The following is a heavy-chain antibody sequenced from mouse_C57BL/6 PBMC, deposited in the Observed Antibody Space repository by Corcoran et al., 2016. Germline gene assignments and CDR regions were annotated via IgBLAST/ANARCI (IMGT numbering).Heavy chain of an antibody. V-gene: IGHV1-26*01. CDR2: INPNNGGT. CDR1: GYTFTDYY. Sequence: EVQLQQSGPELVKPGASVKISCKASGYTFTDYYMNWVKQSHGKSLEWIGDINPNNGGTSYNQKFKGKATLTVDKSSSTAYMQLSSLTSEDSAVYFCARSGGVYGYDGFAYWGQGTLVTVSA. J-gene: IGHJ3*01. D-gene: IGHD2-2*01. CDR3: ARSGGVYGYDGFAY.